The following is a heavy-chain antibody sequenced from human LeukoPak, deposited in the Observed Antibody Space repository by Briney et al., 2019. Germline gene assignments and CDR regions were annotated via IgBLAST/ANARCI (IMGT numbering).Heavy chain of an antibody. CDR2: ISYDGSNK. V-gene: IGHV3-30*03. D-gene: IGHD4-17*01. CDR1: GFTFSSYG. J-gene: IGHJ4*02. CDR3: ARSNYGDYGIDY. Sequence: DPGGSLRLSCAASGFTFSSYGMHWVRQAPGKGLKWVAVISYDGSNKYYADSVKGRFTISRDNSKNTLYLQMNSLRAEDTAVYYCARSNYGDYGIDYWGQGTLVTVSS.